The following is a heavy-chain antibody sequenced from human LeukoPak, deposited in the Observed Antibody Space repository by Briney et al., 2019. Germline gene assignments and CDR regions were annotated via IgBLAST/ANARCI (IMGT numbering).Heavy chain of an antibody. CDR1: GGSISSSSYY. Sequence: SETLSLTCTVSGGSISSSSYYWGWIRQPPGRRLEWIGSIYYSGSTYYNPSLKSRVTISVDTSKNQFSLKLSSVTAADTAVYYCARITVVTPYFDYWGQGTLVTVSS. D-gene: IGHD4-23*01. J-gene: IGHJ4*02. V-gene: IGHV4-39*01. CDR3: ARITVVTPYFDY. CDR2: IYYSGST.